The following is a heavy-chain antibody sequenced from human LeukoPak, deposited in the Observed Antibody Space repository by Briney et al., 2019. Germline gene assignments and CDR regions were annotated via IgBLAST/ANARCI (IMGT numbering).Heavy chain of an antibody. V-gene: IGHV1-18*01. CDR2: ISAYNGHT. D-gene: IGHD6-19*01. CDR1: GYTFSTYG. J-gene: IGHJ4*02. Sequence: ASVKVSCKGSGYTFSTYGISWVRQAPGQGLEWMGWISAYNGHTNYAQKIQGRVTMTTDTSTSTAYMELTSLTSDDTAVYYCARDKDLGAVAGTFDSWGRGTLVTVSS. CDR3: ARDKDLGAVAGTFDS.